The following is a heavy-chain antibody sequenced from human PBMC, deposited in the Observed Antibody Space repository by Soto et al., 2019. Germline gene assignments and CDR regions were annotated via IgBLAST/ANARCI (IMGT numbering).Heavy chain of an antibody. V-gene: IGHV4-59*12. J-gene: IGHJ4*02. CDR1: GGSISSYY. CDR2: IYYSGST. Sequence: PSETLSLTCTVSGGSISSYYWSWIRQPPGKGLEWIGYIYYSGSTNYNPSLKSRVTISVDTSKNQFSLKLSSVTAADTAVYYCARDNSPGPKNPNTLGYCSGGSCLSLDYWGQGTLVTVSS. D-gene: IGHD2-15*01. CDR3: ARDNSPGPKNPNTLGYCSGGSCLSLDY.